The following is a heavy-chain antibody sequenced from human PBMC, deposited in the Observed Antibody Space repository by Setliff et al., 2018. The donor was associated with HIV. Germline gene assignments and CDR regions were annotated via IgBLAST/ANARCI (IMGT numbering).Heavy chain of an antibody. CDR2: IFYSGST. V-gene: IGHV4-39*07. J-gene: IGHJ4*02. CDR3: ARVESGILGY. Sequence: SETLSLTCTVSGGSINRSPYYWGWIRQPPGKGLEWIASIFYSGSTYHSPSLKSRVTISVDTANNQFSLKVNSMTAADSAIYYCARVESGILGYWGRGTLVTVSS. D-gene: IGHD1-26*01. CDR1: GGSINRSPYY.